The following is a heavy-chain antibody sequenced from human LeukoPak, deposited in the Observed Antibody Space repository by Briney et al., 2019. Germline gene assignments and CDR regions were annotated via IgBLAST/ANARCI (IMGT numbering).Heavy chain of an antibody. CDR3: ARARQLPLKNQYYFDY. CDR2: IYYSGSI. CDR1: GGSISSYY. D-gene: IGHD1-14*01. J-gene: IGHJ4*02. V-gene: IGHV4-59*12. Sequence: SETLSLTCTVSGGSISSYYWSWIRQPPGKGLEWIGYIYYSGSINYNPSLKSRVTISVDTSKNQFSLKLSSVTAADTAVYYCARARQLPLKNQYYFDYWGQGTLVTVSS.